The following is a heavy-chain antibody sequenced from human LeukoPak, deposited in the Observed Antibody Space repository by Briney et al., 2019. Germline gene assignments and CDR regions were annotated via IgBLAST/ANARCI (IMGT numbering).Heavy chain of an antibody. D-gene: IGHD3-22*01. Sequence: SETLSLTCAVYGGSFSGYYWSWIRQPPGKGLEWIGEINHSGSTNYNPSLKSRVTISVDTSKNQFSLNLTSVTAADTAVYYCARGYFDSSGHNSYAPWGQGTLVTVSS. CDR3: ARGYFDSSGHNSYAP. V-gene: IGHV4-34*01. J-gene: IGHJ5*02. CDR1: GGSFSGYY. CDR2: INHSGST.